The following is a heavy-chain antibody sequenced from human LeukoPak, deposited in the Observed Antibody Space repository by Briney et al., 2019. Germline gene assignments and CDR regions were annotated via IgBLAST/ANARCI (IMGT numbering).Heavy chain of an antibody. CDR3: ARDLGVGLTGSNWFDP. CDR2: ISYDGSNK. Sequence: PGGSLRLSCAASGFTFSSYGMHWVRQAPGKGLEWVAVISYDGSNKYYADSVKGRFTISRDNSKNTLYLQMNSLRAEDTAVYYCARDLGVGLTGSNWFDPWGQGTLVTVSS. J-gene: IGHJ5*02. D-gene: IGHD3-9*01. CDR1: GFTFSSYG. V-gene: IGHV3-30*19.